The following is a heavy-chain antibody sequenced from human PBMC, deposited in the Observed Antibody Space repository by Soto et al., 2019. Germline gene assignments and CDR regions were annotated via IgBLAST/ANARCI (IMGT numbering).Heavy chain of an antibody. J-gene: IGHJ4*02. CDR2: INPRGGST. CDR1: GYTFTSYY. CDR3: AREGEPGTADC. Sequence: ASVKVSCKASGYTFTSYYMHWVRQAPGQGLEWMGIINPRGGSTSYAQKFQGRVTMTRDTSTSTVYMELSSLRSEDTGLYFCAREGEPGTADCWGQGTQVTVSS. D-gene: IGHD1-1*01. V-gene: IGHV1-46*01.